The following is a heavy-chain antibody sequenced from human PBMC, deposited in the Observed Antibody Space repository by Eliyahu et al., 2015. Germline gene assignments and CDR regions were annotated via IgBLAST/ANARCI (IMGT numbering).Heavy chain of an antibody. CDR3: AREGVYSGSYNFDY. Sequence: QVQLQESGPGLVKPSGTXSLTXAVSGXSISSSXWWSWXRQPPGKGLEWIGEIYHTGSANSNPSLKSRVTISVDKSKNQFSLKLSSVTAADTAVYYCAREGVYSGSYNFDYWGQGTLVTVSS. CDR2: IYHTGSA. V-gene: IGHV4-4*02. J-gene: IGHJ4*02. D-gene: IGHD1-26*01. CDR1: GXSISSSXW.